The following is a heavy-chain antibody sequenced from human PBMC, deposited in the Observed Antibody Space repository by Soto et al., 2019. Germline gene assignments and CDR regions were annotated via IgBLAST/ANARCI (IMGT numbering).Heavy chain of an antibody. J-gene: IGHJ5*02. CDR1: GYTLTELS. Sequence: ASVKVSCKVSGYTLTELSMHWVRQAPGKGLEWMGGFDPEDGETIYAQKFQGRVTMTEDTSTDTAYMELSSLRSEDTAVYYCATQSWLLWFGEFRPFDPWGQGTLVTVSS. V-gene: IGHV1-24*01. D-gene: IGHD3-10*01. CDR3: ATQSWLLWFGEFRPFDP. CDR2: FDPEDGET.